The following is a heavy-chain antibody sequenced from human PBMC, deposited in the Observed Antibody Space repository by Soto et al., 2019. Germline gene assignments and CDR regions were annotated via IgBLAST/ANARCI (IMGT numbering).Heavy chain of an antibody. V-gene: IGHV1-69*02. CDR1: GGTFSSYT. CDR3: ARVICSGGSCYSLRGMDV. J-gene: IGHJ6*02. Sequence: VKVSCKASGGTFSSYTISWVRQAPGQGLEWMGRIIPILGIANYAQKFQGRVTITADKSTSTAYMELSSLRSEDTAVYYCARVICSGGSCYSLRGMDVWGQGTTVTVSS. D-gene: IGHD2-15*01. CDR2: IIPILGIA.